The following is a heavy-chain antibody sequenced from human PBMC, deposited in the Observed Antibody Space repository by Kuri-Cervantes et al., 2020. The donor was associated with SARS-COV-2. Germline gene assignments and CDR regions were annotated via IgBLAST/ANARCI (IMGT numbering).Heavy chain of an antibody. CDR3: AGRGLDYDSSGYYGVFDY. J-gene: IGHJ4*02. V-gene: IGHV4-34*01. D-gene: IGHD3-22*01. Sequence: SQTLSLTCAVNSGAFRNYYWTWIRQPPGKGLEWIGEINQSGGTNYNPSLKSRVTISVDTSKNQFSLKLSSVTAADTAVYYCAGRGLDYDSSGYYGVFDYWGQGTLVTVSS. CDR1: SGAFRNYY. CDR2: INQSGGT.